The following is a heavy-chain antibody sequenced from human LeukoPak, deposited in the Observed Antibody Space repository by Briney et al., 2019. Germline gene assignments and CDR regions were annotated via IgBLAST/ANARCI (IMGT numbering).Heavy chain of an antibody. CDR3: ARGPLYCSSTSCYSPGYYYYYMDV. J-gene: IGHJ6*03. CDR2: IIPIFGTA. V-gene: IGHV1-69*05. CDR1: GGTFSSYA. D-gene: IGHD2-2*01. Sequence: SVKVSCKASGGTFSSYAISWVRQAPGQGLEWMGGIIPIFGTANYAQKFQGRVTITTDEPTSTAYMELSSLRSEDTAVYYCARGPLYCSSTSCYSPGYYYYYMDVWGKGTTVTVSS.